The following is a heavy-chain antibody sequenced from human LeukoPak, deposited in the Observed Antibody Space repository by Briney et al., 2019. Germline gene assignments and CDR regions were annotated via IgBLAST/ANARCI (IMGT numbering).Heavy chain of an antibody. V-gene: IGHV3-53*04. J-gene: IGHJ3*02. D-gene: IGHD3-10*01. CDR1: GFTVSSNY. CDR2: IYRGGST. CDR3: GRGAYGSGSYYIGDAFDM. Sequence: GGSLRLSCAASGFTVSSNYMSWVRQAPGEGLEWVSTIYRGGSTYYADSVEGRFTISRHNSNNTLHLQMNSLRAEDTAVYCCGRGAYGSGSYYIGDAFDMWGQGTMVTVSS.